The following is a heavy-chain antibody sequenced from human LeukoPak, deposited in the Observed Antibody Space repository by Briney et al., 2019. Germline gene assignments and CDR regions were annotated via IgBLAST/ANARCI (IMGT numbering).Heavy chain of an antibody. CDR2: ISSTNTYI. CDR3: ARGSTYSSSPFDY. V-gene: IGHV3-21*01. J-gene: IGHJ4*02. D-gene: IGHD6-6*01. CDR1: GFSFSSHN. Sequence: GGSLRLSCAASGFSFSSHNMNWVRQAPGKGLEWVSSISSTNTYIDYADSLKGRFTISRDNANNSLFLQMDSLRAEDTAIYYCARGSTYSSSPFDYWGQGILVTVSP.